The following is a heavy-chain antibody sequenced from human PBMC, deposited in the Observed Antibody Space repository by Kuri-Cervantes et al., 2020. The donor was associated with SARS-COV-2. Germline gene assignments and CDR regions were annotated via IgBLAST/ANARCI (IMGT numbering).Heavy chain of an antibody. J-gene: IGHJ4*02. Sequence: GESLKISCAASGFTFSSYGMHWVRQAPGKGLEWVAVISYDGSNKYYADSVKGRFTISRDNSQNTLYLQMKSLRTEDPALYYCARDRVGVPDSWGQGTLVTVSS. CDR3: ARDRVGVPDS. CDR1: GFTFSSYG. CDR2: ISYDGSNK. V-gene: IGHV3-30*03. D-gene: IGHD2-21*01.